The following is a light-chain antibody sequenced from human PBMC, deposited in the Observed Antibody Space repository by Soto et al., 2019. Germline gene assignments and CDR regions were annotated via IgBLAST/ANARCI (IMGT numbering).Light chain of an antibody. J-gene: IGKJ1*01. CDR2: AAS. Sequence: DIVVTQSPATLSLSPGERATLSCRASQSVSSYLAWYQQKPGQAPRLLIFAASTRATVIPARFRGSGSGTEFTLTISDLQSEDFAVYYCQQYSNWPRTFGQGTKVDIK. V-gene: IGKV3-15*01. CDR3: QQYSNWPRT. CDR1: QSVSSY.